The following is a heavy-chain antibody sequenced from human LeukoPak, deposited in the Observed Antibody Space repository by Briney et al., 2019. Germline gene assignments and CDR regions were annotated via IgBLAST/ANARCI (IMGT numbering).Heavy chain of an antibody. D-gene: IGHD2-15*01. CDR2: ITSRSSHI. CDR3: ASLPPDVVVVVAAPPYDY. J-gene: IGHJ4*02. CDR1: GFTFSSYS. Sequence: PEGSLRLSCAASGFTFSSYSMSWVRQAPGKGLEWVSSITSRSSHIYYADPVRGRFTISRDNAEKSLYLQMNSLRADDTAVYYCASLPPDVVVVVAAPPYDYWGQGTLVTVSS. V-gene: IGHV3-21*01.